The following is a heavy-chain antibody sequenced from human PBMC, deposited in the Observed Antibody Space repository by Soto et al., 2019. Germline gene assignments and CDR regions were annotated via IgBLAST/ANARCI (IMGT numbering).Heavy chain of an antibody. CDR3: ARDRAFCGGDCYPGYFDY. Sequence: GGSLRLSCAASGFTFSSYAMSWVRQAPGKGLEWVSYISGTSSYTNYADSVKGRFTISRDNAKKSLYLDMSSLRAEDTAVYYCARDRAFCGGDCYPGYFDYWGQGILVTGSS. CDR1: GFTFSSYA. CDR2: ISGTSSYT. D-gene: IGHD2-21*02. V-gene: IGHV3-21*05. J-gene: IGHJ4*02.